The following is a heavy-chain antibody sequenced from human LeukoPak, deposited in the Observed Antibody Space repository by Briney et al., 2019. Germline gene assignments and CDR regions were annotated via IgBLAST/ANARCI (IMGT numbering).Heavy chain of an antibody. CDR3: ARDQGTMTGAFDY. CDR1: GFTFSSYA. D-gene: IGHD3-22*01. CDR2: ISYDGNNK. Sequence: GGSLRLSCAASGFTFSSYAIHWVRQAPGKGLEWVTIISYDGNNKYYADSVKGRFTISRDNSKNTLYLQMGSLRAEDMAVYYCARDQGTMTGAFDYWGQGTLVTVSS. V-gene: IGHV3-30*04. J-gene: IGHJ4*02.